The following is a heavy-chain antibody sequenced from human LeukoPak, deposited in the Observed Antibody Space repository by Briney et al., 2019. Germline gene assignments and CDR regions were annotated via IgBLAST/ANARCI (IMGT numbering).Heavy chain of an antibody. D-gene: IGHD6-19*01. V-gene: IGHV4-59*08. CDR3: ARHVRSNGLDY. J-gene: IGHJ4*02. CDR1: GGSFSSYY. Sequence: SETLSLTCTVSGGSFSSYYWGWLRQPPGKGLEWIGYIDYSGSTNYNPSLRSRVTISIDTSKNQFSLRLSSVTAADTAVYYCARHVRSNGLDYWGQGTLVIVSS. CDR2: IDYSGST.